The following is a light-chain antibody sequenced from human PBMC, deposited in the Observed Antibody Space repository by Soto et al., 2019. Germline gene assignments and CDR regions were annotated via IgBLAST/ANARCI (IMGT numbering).Light chain of an antibody. V-gene: IGKV3-20*01. CDR1: QSVSSSY. CDR3: QQYGSSPPLT. J-gene: IGKJ4*01. Sequence: EIVLTQSPGTLSLSPGERATLSCRASQSVSSSYLAWYKQKPGQAPRILIYGASSRATGIPDRFSGSGSGTDFTLTISRLAPEDFAVYYCQQYGSSPPLTFGGGTKVEIK. CDR2: GAS.